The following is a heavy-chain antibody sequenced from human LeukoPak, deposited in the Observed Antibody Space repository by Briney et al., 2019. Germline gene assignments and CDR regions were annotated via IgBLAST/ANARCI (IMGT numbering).Heavy chain of an antibody. Sequence: PSETLSLTCTASGGSISSSSYYWGWIRQPPGKGLEWIGSIYYSGSTYYNPSLKSRVTISVDTSKNQFSLKLSSVTAADTAVYYCARRGSGWYYFDYWGQGTLVTVSS. CDR2: IYYSGST. CDR1: GGSISSSSYY. D-gene: IGHD6-19*01. V-gene: IGHV4-39*01. J-gene: IGHJ4*02. CDR3: ARRGSGWYYFDY.